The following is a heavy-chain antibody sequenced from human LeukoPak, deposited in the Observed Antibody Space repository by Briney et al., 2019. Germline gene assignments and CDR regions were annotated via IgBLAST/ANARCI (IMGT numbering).Heavy chain of an antibody. CDR3: ARVYYYDSSGYYPEYYFDY. D-gene: IGHD3-22*01. CDR2: IYTSGST. Sequence: TSETLSLTCTVSGGSISSYYWSWIRQPAGKGLEWIGRIYTSGSTNYNPSLKSRVTMSVDTSKNQFSLKLSSVTAADTAVYYCARVYYYDSSGYYPEYYFDYWGQGTLVTVSS. J-gene: IGHJ4*02. CDR1: GGSISSYY. V-gene: IGHV4-4*07.